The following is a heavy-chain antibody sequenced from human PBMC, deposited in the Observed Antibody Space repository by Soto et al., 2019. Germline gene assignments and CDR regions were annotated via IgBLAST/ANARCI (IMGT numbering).Heavy chain of an antibody. CDR2: IYYSSKT. J-gene: IGHJ4*02. CDR1: GASITSTTYF. CDR3: AKNLPKTGRFDY. Sequence: QLQLNESGPGLVKPSETLSLTCTLSGASITSTTYFWAWYRKPPGKGLVWVGSIYYSSKTYYNLSLKSRVTISVDRSKNPFSLQMNSVAAADTAVYYCAKNLPKTGRFDYWGQGSLVTVSS. V-gene: IGHV4-39*01.